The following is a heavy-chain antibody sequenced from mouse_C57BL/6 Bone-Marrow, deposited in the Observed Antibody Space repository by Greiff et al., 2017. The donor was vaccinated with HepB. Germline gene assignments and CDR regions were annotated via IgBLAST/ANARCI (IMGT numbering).Heavy chain of an antibody. Sequence: QVQLQQPGAELVRPGTSVKLSCKASGYTFTSYWMHWVKQRPGQGLEWIGVIDPSDSYTNYNQKFKGKATLTVDTSSSTAYMQLSSLTSEDSAVYYCAREGLTGIYWGQGTTLTVSS. CDR2: IDPSDSYT. V-gene: IGHV1-59*01. D-gene: IGHD4-1*01. CDR3: AREGLTGIY. J-gene: IGHJ2*01. CDR1: GYTFTSYW.